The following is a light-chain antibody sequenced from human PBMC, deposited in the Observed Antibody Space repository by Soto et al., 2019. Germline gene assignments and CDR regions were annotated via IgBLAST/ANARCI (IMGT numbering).Light chain of an antibody. CDR1: QGISSY. J-gene: IGKJ4*01. CDR3: QHLNSYPIT. Sequence: DTQFTHSPSFLSASVGDRVTVTSRASQGISSYLAWYQQKPGKAPKIMIYAASTLQSGVPSRFSGSGSGTEFTLTISSLQPEDVATYYCQHLNSYPITFGGGTKVDIK. V-gene: IGKV1-9*01. CDR2: AAS.